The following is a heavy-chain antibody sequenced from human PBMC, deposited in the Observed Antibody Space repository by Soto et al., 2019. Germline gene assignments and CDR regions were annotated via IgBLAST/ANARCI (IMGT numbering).Heavy chain of an antibody. CDR3: SRGDYGQYDAYNWFDP. CDR1: GGSFNNYC. CDR2: VCPGGRT. V-gene: IGHV4-34*02. D-gene: IGHD3-10*01. Sequence: QVRLQQWGAGLVRPSETLSLTCAVYGGSFNNYCWSWIRQPPGKGLEWIGEVCPGGRTNYSPSLKKEVRTDVEGSKNQFSLRLTSVTVADTAVYYCSRGDYGQYDAYNWFDPWGQGNLVIVAS. J-gene: IGHJ5*02.